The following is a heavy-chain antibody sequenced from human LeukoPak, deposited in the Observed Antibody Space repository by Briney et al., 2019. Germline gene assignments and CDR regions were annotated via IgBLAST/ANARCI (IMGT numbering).Heavy chain of an antibody. Sequence: PGGSLRLSCAASGFTLSSYWMSWVRQTPGKGLERVANIKQDRSEKYYVDSMKGRFTISRDNAKNSLYLQMNSLRAEDTAVYYCARDKGYYYGSGSFSYGMDVWGQGTTVTVSS. CDR1: GFTLSSYW. V-gene: IGHV3-7*03. D-gene: IGHD3-10*01. J-gene: IGHJ6*02. CDR2: IKQDRSEK. CDR3: ARDKGYYYGSGSFSYGMDV.